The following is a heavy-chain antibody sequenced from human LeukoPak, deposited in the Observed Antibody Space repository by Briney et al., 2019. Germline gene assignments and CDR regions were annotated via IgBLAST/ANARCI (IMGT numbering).Heavy chain of an antibody. CDR3: ARVSSRSSTNDAFDI. D-gene: IGHD2-2*01. CDR1: GGTFSSYA. J-gene: IGHJ3*02. V-gene: IGHV1-69*13. CDR2: IIPIFGTA. Sequence: SVKVSCKASGGTFSSYAISWVRLAPGQGLGWMGGIIPIFGTANYAQKFQGRVTITADESTSTAYMELSSLRSEDTAVYYCARVSSRSSTNDAFDIWGQGTMVTVSS.